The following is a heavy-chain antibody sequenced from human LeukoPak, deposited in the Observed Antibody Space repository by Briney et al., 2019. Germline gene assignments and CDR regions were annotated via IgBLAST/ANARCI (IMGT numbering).Heavy chain of an antibody. CDR3: ARAVGYYGSGSSNDY. CDR1: GYTFTSYY. D-gene: IGHD3-10*01. Sequence: GASVKVSCKASGYTFTSYYMHWVRQAPGQGLEWMGIINPSGGSTSYAQKFQGRVTMTRDTSTSTVYMELSSLRSEDTAVYYCARAVGYYGSGSSNDYWGQGTLVTVSS. V-gene: IGHV1-46*01. J-gene: IGHJ4*02. CDR2: INPSGGST.